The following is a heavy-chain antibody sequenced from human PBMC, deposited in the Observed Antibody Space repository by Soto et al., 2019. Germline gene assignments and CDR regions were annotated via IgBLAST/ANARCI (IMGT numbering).Heavy chain of an antibody. J-gene: IGHJ5*02. Sequence: QVQLVQSGAEVKKPGASVKVSCKASGYTFTSYDINWVRQATGQGLEWMGWMNPNSGNTGYAQKFQGRVTMTRNTSISTAYMKLSSVRSQDTAVYYCAGVGPYCISTSCYRFWFDPWGQGTLVTVSS. D-gene: IGHD2-2*01. V-gene: IGHV1-8*01. CDR1: GYTFTSYD. CDR3: AGVGPYCISTSCYRFWFDP. CDR2: MNPNSGNT.